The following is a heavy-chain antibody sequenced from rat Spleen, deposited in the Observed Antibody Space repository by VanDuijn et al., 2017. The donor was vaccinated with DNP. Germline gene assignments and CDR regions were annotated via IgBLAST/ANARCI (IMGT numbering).Heavy chain of an antibody. J-gene: IGHJ3*01. Sequence: EVRLQDSGPGLVKPSQSLSLTCSVTGYSITNNYWAWIRKFPGNKMEWLGHITYSGATTHNPSLKGRASITRDTSKNQFFLQLNAVTTEDTATYYCARLNYGSLDYWGQGTLVTVSS. CDR3: ARLNYGSLDY. D-gene: IGHD1-3*01. CDR2: ITYSGAT. V-gene: IGHV3-1*01. CDR1: GYSITNNY.